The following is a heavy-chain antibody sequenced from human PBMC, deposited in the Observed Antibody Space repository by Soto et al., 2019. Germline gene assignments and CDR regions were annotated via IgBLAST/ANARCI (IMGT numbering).Heavy chain of an antibody. V-gene: IGHV3-33*01. D-gene: IGHD3-10*01. CDR2: IWSDGSEK. J-gene: IGHJ4*02. CDR1: GFTFSSNG. CDR3: ARDLGRVNFGSAYFVY. Sequence: QVQLVESGGGVVQPGRSLRLSCAASGFTFSSNGMHWVRQAPGKGLEWVAVIWSDGSEKYYADSVKGRFSISGDNSKNTLYLHRDSLRAEDTAVYYCARDLGRVNFGSAYFVYWGQGTLVTVSS.